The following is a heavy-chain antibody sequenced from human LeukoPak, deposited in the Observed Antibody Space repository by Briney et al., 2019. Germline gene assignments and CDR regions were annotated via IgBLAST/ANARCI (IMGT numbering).Heavy chain of an antibody. CDR1: GYTFTSYG. CDR3: ARDRTHDYGGKGWFDP. V-gene: IGHV1-18*01. Sequence: ASVKVSCKASGYTFTSYGISWVRQAPGQGLEWMGWISAYNGNTNYAQKLQGRVTMTTDTSTSTAYMELRSLRSDDTAVYYCARDRTHDYGGKGWFDPWGQGTLVTVSS. J-gene: IGHJ5*02. CDR2: ISAYNGNT. D-gene: IGHD4-23*01.